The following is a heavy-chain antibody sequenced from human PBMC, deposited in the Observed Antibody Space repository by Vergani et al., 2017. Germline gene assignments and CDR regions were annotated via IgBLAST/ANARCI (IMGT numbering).Heavy chain of an antibody. V-gene: IGHV4-59*11. CDR2: IYYSGST. CDR3: ARVKMDGLYYCYGMDV. J-gene: IGHJ6*02. Sequence: QVQLQESGPGLVKPSETLSLTCTVSGGSISSHYWSWIRQPPGKGLEWIGYIYYSGSTNYHPSLKSRVTISVDTSKNQFSLKLSSVTAADTAVYYCARVKMDGLYYCYGMDVWGQGTTVTVSS. CDR1: GGSISSHY. D-gene: IGHD5-24*01.